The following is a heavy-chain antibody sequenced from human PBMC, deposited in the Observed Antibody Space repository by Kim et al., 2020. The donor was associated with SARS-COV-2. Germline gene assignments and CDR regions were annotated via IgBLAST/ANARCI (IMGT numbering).Heavy chain of an antibody. V-gene: IGHV3-21*01. CDR3: ARRWFGQVGDY. J-gene: IGHJ4*02. CDR1: GFTFNTYT. D-gene: IGHD3-10*01. CDR2: ITVSSTHI. Sequence: GGSLRLSCAASGFTFNTYTMDWVRQAPGKGLEWVSSITVSSTHIYYADSVKGRFTISRDNGRNAVYLQMNSLRVDDTAVDYCARRWFGQVGDYWGQGT.